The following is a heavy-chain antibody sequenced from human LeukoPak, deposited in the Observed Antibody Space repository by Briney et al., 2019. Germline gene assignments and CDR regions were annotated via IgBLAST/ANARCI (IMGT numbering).Heavy chain of an antibody. CDR1: GFTVSSYW. V-gene: IGHV3-7*01. D-gene: IGHD6-13*01. Sequence: GGSLRLYCAASGFTVSSYWMSWVRQAPGKGLEWGANIKQDGSEKYYVDSVKGRFTISRDNAKNSLYLQMNSLRAEDTAVYYCARELLPYSTEYYFDYWGQGTLVTVSS. CDR3: ARELLPYSTEYYFDY. J-gene: IGHJ4*02. CDR2: IKQDGSEK.